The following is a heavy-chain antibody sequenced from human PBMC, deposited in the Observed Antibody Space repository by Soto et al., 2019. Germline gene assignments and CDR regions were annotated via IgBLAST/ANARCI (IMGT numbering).Heavy chain of an antibody. CDR3: ARRRPWSSNWNSGWLDP. Sequence: QITLKESGPTLLIPAQTLTLTCTYSGFSLTTTGGGVGGTGQPPGKPWRGLAFIYWDIDKRYNPSLNSRLTITKDTSRNQVVLTMTNMDPVDTGTYFCARRRPWSSNWNSGWLDPWGQGTLVTVSS. D-gene: IGHD1-1*01. J-gene: IGHJ5*02. V-gene: IGHV2-5*02. CDR2: IYWDIDK. CDR1: GFSLTTTGGG.